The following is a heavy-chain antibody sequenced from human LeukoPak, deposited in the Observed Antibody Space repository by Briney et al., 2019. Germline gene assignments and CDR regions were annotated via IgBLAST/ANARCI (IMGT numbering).Heavy chain of an antibody. Sequence: GASVKVSCKVSGYTLTELSMHWVRQAPGKGLEWMGGFDPEDGETIYAQKFQGRVTMTEDTSTDTAHMELSSLRSEDTAVYYCARAYYYDSTGPFDSWGQGTLVTVSS. CDR3: ARAYYYDSTGPFDS. J-gene: IGHJ4*02. D-gene: IGHD3-22*01. CDR1: GYTLTELS. V-gene: IGHV1-24*01. CDR2: FDPEDGET.